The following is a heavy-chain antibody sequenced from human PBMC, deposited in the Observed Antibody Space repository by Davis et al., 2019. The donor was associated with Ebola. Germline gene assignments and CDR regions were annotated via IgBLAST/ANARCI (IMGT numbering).Heavy chain of an antibody. J-gene: IGHJ5*02. D-gene: IGHD1-26*01. CDR2: ISGSGGST. CDR3: ARISWVRGWFDP. CDR1: GFTFSSYA. V-gene: IGHV3-23*01. Sequence: GESLKISCAASGFTFSSYAMSWVRQAPGKGLEWVSAISGSGGSTYYADSVKGRFTISRDNAKNTLYLQMNSLRAEDTAVYYCARISWVRGWFDPWGQGTLVTVSS.